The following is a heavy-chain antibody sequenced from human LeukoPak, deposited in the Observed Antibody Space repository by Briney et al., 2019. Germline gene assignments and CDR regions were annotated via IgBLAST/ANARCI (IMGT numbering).Heavy chain of an antibody. CDR2: IWYNESHR. CDR1: GFTFSSTS. D-gene: IGHD1-26*01. J-gene: IGHJ3*02. CDR3: VGKGIVGPTYAFDI. V-gene: IGHV3-33*08. Sequence: AGSLRLSCAASGFTFSSTSMNWVRQAPGKGLEWVAVIWYNESHRNYADSVKGRFTISRDSSRSTLYLQMNSLRAEDRAIYYCVGKGIVGPTYAFDIWGHGTVVTASS.